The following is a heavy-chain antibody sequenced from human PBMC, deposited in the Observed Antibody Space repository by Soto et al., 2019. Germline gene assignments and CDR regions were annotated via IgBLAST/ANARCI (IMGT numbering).Heavy chain of an antibody. CDR1: GGTFSSYA. D-gene: IGHD6-19*01. Sequence: ASVKVSCKASGGTFSSYAISWVRQAPGQGLEWMGGIIPIFGTANYAQKFQGRVTITADESTSTAYMELSSLRSEDTAVYYCARDTSSGWYDPSRHYYYYGMDVWGQGTTVTVSS. CDR3: ARDTSSGWYDPSRHYYYYGMDV. V-gene: IGHV1-69*13. CDR2: IIPIFGTA. J-gene: IGHJ6*02.